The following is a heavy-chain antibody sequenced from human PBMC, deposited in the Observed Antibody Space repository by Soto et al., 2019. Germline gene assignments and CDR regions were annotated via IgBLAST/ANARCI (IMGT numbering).Heavy chain of an antibody. J-gene: IGHJ4*02. D-gene: IGHD3-3*01. CDR3: ATGQGIFGVVTHLVGVRETSC. V-gene: IGHV3-23*01. Sequence: EVQLLESGGGLVQPGGSLRLSCAASGFTFSSYAMSWVRQAPGKGLEWVSAISGSGGSTYYADSVKGRFTISRDNSKNTLYRQMNSLRAEDTAVYYCATGQGIFGVVTHLVGVRETSCWGQGTLGTVSS. CDR1: GFTFSSYA. CDR2: ISGSGGST.